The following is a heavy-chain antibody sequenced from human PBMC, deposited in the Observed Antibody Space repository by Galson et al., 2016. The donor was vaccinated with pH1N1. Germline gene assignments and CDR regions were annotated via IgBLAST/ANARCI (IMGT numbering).Heavy chain of an antibody. CDR1: GFSLTNSGVA. D-gene: IGHD3-10*01. J-gene: IGHJ4*02. CDR2: LYWDGDQ. CDR3: AHRRRGSGTPGVYDY. Sequence: PALVKPTQTLTLTCTFSGFSLTNSGVAVGWIRQPPGKALEWLALLYWDGDQRSSPSLKSRLTITKDTSKNQVVLTMTNVDPVDTATYYCAHRRRGSGTPGVYDYRGQGTLVTVSS. V-gene: IGHV2-5*02.